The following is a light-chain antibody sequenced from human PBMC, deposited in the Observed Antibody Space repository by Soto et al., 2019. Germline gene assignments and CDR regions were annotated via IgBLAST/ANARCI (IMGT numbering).Light chain of an antibody. CDR3: QQTYSTPWT. Sequence: DIQMTQSPSSLSASVGDRVTITCRASQSISSYLNWYQQKPGKAPKLLIYAASSLQSGVPSRFSGSGSGTDFTLTISSLQPEDFATYHCQQTYSTPWTFGQGTKVDIK. CDR1: QSISSY. V-gene: IGKV1-39*01. J-gene: IGKJ1*01. CDR2: AAS.